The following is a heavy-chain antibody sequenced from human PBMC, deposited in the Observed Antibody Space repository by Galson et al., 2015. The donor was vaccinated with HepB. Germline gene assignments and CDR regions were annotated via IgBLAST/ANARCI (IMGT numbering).Heavy chain of an antibody. D-gene: IGHD6-6*01. V-gene: IGHV4-31*03. Sequence: TLSLTCTVSGGSISSDGYYWNWIRQYPGKGLGWIGHINSRGSTYYNPSLKSRLNISVDTPKNQFSLTLSSVTAADTAVFYCASSYSSSSVFDYWGQGILVFVSS. CDR1: GGSISSDGYY. CDR3: ASSYSSSSVFDY. CDR2: INSRGST. J-gene: IGHJ4*02.